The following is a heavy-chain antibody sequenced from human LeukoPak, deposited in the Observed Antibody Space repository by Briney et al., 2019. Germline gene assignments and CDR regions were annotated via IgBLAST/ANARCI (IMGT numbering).Heavy chain of an antibody. Sequence: SVKVSCKASGGTFSSYAISWVRQAPGQGLEWMGGIIPIFGTANYAQKFRGRVTITTDESTSTAYMELSSLRSEDTAVYYCARVQGRDCSGGSCYYFDYWGQGTLVTVSS. CDR1: GGTFSSYA. CDR3: ARVQGRDCSGGSCYYFDY. CDR2: IIPIFGTA. J-gene: IGHJ4*02. V-gene: IGHV1-69*05. D-gene: IGHD2-15*01.